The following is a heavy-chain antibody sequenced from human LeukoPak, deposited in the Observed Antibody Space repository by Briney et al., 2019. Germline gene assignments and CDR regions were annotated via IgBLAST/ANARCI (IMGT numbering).Heavy chain of an antibody. D-gene: IGHD3-10*01. J-gene: IGHJ6*02. CDR1: GFTFSDHY. Sequence: GGSLRLSCVSSGFTFSDHYMTWIRQAPGKGLEWVSYISRSDFYTHYADSVKGRFIISRDNAKNSLFLQMNSLRVEGTAVYYCARNLASGRGFRNAVDVWGQGTSVTVSS. V-gene: IGHV3-11*06. CDR2: ISRSDFYT. CDR3: ARNLASGRGFRNAVDV.